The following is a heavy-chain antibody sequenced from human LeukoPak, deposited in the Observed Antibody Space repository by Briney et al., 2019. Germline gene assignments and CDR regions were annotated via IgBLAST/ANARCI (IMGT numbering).Heavy chain of an antibody. CDR2: IYYIRNT. CDR3: ARSQSQSGSYRYYFGY. V-gene: IGHV4-61*08. CDR1: GGSVGSAGYY. D-gene: IGHD1-26*01. J-gene: IGHJ4*02. Sequence: SETLSLTCTVSGGSVGSAGYYWSWIRQPPGGGLEWIGYIYYIRNTNYNPSLKSRVTMSLDPSKNQFSLKLNSVTAADTAVYYCARSQSQSGSYRYYFGYWGQGTLVTVSS.